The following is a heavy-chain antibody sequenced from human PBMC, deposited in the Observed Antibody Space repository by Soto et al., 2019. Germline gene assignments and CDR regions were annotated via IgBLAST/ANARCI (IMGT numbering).Heavy chain of an antibody. Sequence: GGSLRLSWAASGFTFSDYYMSWIRQAPGKGLEWVSYMSSSGSTIYYADSVKGRFTISRDNAKNSLYLQMNSLRAEDTAVYYCARSYYDFIWGSYRQKYYYYYMDVWGKGTTVTVSS. CDR3: ARSYYDFIWGSYRQKYYYYYMDV. J-gene: IGHJ6*03. CDR1: GFTFSDYY. CDR2: MSSSGSTI. V-gene: IGHV3-11*01. D-gene: IGHD3-16*02.